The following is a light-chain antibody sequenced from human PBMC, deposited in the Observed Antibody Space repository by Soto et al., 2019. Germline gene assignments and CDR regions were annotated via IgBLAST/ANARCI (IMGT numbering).Light chain of an antibody. J-gene: IGKJ2*01. V-gene: IGKV3-20*01. Sequence: EIVLTQSPGTLSLSPGERASLSCRASQSVSRSYLAWYQHKPGQAPRLLIYGASSRATGIPDRFSGSGSGREFTLTISRLEPEDFAVYYCQRYGSSAPYTFGQGTKLEIK. CDR2: GAS. CDR3: QRYGSSAPYT. CDR1: QSVSRSY.